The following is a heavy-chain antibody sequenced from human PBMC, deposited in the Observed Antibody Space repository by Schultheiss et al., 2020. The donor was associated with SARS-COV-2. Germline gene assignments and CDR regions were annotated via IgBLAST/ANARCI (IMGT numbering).Heavy chain of an antibody. CDR1: GFSLSTSGMR. V-gene: IGHV2-70*04. J-gene: IGHJ3*02. CDR2: IDWDDDK. D-gene: IGHD3-9*01. Sequence: SGPTLVKPTQTLTLTCTFSGFSLSTSGMRVSWIRQPPGKALEWLARIDWDDDKFYSTSLKTRLTISKDTSKNQVVLTMTNMDPVDTATYYCARGGYDILTGYPTDAFDIWGQGTMVTVSS. CDR3: ARGGYDILTGYPTDAFDI.